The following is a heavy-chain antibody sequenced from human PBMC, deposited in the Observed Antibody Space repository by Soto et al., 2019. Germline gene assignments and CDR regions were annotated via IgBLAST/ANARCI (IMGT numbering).Heavy chain of an antibody. CDR3: ARGASGTYKLDY. J-gene: IGHJ4*02. Sequence: EVQLVESGGGLLQPGGSLRLSCAASGFTFSSHWMHWVRQSPGKGLVWVSRVNFDGSTTNYADSVKGRLTISRDNAKNTVYLQMNSLRAEETAVYYCARGASGTYKLDYWGQGTLVTVSS. V-gene: IGHV3-74*01. D-gene: IGHD3-10*01. CDR2: VNFDGSTT. CDR1: GFTFSSHW.